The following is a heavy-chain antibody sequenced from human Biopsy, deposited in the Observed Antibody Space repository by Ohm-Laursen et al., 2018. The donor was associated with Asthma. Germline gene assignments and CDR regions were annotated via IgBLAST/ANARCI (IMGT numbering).Heavy chain of an antibody. CDR3: ARGDTGGWSQYYFDY. Sequence: SLRLSCTASGFRFDDYAMYWVRQAPGKGLEWVAGISWNSGNIGYAVSVKGRFIVSRDNVKNSLYLQMNSLRAEDTAVYYCARGDTGGWSQYYFDYWGQGTLVTVSS. CDR2: ISWNSGNI. CDR1: GFRFDDYA. D-gene: IGHD2-8*02. J-gene: IGHJ4*02. V-gene: IGHV3-9*01.